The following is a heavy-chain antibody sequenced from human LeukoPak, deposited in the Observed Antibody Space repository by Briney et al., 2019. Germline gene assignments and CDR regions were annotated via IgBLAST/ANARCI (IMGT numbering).Heavy chain of an antibody. CDR2: ISGSGGST. V-gene: IGHV3-23*01. Sequence: TGGSLRLSCAASGFTFSSYGMSWVRQAPGKGLEWVSAISGSGGSTYYADSVKRRFTISRDTYKHTLYLQMNSLKADDAAVYYCAETYYYGSSGSFGIWGQGTMVTVSS. CDR1: GFTFSSYG. CDR3: AETYYYGSSGSFGI. D-gene: IGHD3-22*01. J-gene: IGHJ3*02.